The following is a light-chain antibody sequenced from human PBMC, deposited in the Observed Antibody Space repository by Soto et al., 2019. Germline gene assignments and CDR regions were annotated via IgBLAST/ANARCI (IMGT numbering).Light chain of an antibody. CDR2: EVN. Sequence: QSVLTQPASVSGSPGQSITISCSGTSSDVGAYNYVSWYQLHPGKAPKLMIHEVNERPSGISDRFSGSKSGNTASLTISGLQAEDEADYYCCLYAVTFYVFGTGTKVTVL. CDR1: SSDVGAYNY. V-gene: IGLV2-14*01. J-gene: IGLJ1*01. CDR3: CLYAVTFYV.